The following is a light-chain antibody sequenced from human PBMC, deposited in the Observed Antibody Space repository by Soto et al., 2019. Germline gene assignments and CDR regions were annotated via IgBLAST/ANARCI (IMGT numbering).Light chain of an antibody. CDR2: GAF. V-gene: IGKV3D-20*02. Sequence: ENGLSQSPGTLSLSKGERATLSCRASQSVSSSYLAWYQQKPGQSPSLLIYGAFTRATGIPARFSGSGSGTDFTLTISSLEPEDFAVYYCQQRNNWPLTFGGGTKVDIK. J-gene: IGKJ4*01. CDR1: QSVSSSY. CDR3: QQRNNWPLT.